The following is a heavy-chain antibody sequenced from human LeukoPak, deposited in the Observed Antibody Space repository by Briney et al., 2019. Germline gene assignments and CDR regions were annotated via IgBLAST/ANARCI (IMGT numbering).Heavy chain of an antibody. CDR3: ARGPPSAYSLPGKGAFDI. Sequence: SETLSLTCTVSGGSISSYYWSWIRQAAGQGLEWIGRIHASGSTNYNPSLKSRVTVSVDTSKNQFSLKLSSVTAADTAVYYCARGPPSAYSLPGKGAFDIWGQGTMVTVSS. V-gene: IGHV4-4*07. CDR2: IHASGST. D-gene: IGHD5-18*01. CDR1: GGSISSYY. J-gene: IGHJ3*02.